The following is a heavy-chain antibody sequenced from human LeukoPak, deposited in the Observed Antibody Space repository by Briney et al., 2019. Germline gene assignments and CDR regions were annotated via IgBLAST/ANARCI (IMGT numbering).Heavy chain of an antibody. CDR3: FPGLWEAPGAH. V-gene: IGHV4-59*01. D-gene: IGHD1-26*01. CDR1: GGSLSSYY. J-gene: IGHJ4*02. CDR2: IYFSGST. Sequence: PSETLSLTCTGSGGSLSSYYWGWLRQPPGKGREWIGYIYFSGSTNYNPSLKSRVTISIVKSKHQFSLRFTSVTAADTALYYVFPGLWEAPGAHWGQGTLVTVSS.